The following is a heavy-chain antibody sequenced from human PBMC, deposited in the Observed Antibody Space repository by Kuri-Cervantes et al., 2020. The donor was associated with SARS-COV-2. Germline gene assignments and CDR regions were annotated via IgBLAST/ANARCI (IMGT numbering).Heavy chain of an antibody. Sequence: ESLKISCTVSGGSISSSSYYWGWIRQPPGKGLEWIGSIYYSGSTNYNPSLKSRVTISVDTSKNQFSLKLSSVTAADTAVYYCARVKPYYDSSGYSPPHYYYYYMDVWGKGTTVTVSS. CDR1: GGSISSSSYY. D-gene: IGHD3-22*01. CDR3: ARVKPYYDSSGYSPPHYYYYYMDV. CDR2: IYYSGST. V-gene: IGHV4-39*07. J-gene: IGHJ6*03.